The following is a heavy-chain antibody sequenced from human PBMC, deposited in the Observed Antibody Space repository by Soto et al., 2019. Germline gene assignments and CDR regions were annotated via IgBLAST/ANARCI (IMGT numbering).Heavy chain of an antibody. D-gene: IGHD6-19*01. CDR1: GFTFSSYA. V-gene: IGHV3-23*01. CDR3: AKDGGAGGRFSGIAVAGIPS. J-gene: IGHJ5*02. Sequence: EVQLLESGGGLVQPGGSLRLSCAASGFTFSSYAMSWVRQTPGKGLEWVSGISGGGGNTDYADSVTGRFTISRDNSRNTLYLQMNSLRAADTAIYYCAKDGGAGGRFSGIAVAGIPSWGQGTLVTVSS. CDR2: ISGGGGNT.